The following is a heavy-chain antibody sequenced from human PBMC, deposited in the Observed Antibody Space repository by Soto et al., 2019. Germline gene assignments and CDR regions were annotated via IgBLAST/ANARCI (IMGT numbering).Heavy chain of an antibody. J-gene: IGHJ4*02. Sequence: GASVKVSCKVSGYTLTELSMHWVRQAPGKGLEWMGGFDPEDGETIYAQKFQGRVTMTEDTSTDTAYMELSSLRSEDTAVYYCATDFLHYYDSSGPLMFDYWGQGTLVTVSS. CDR2: FDPEDGET. CDR3: ATDFLHYYDSSGPLMFDY. D-gene: IGHD3-22*01. V-gene: IGHV1-24*01. CDR1: GYTLTELS.